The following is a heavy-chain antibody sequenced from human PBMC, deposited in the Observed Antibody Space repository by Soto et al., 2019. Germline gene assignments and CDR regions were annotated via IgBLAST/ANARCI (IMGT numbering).Heavy chain of an antibody. CDR3: AVEWSLVIVATDRFDY. J-gene: IGHJ4*02. V-gene: IGHV1-69*02. CDR1: GGTFSSYT. Sequence: QVQLVQSGAEVKKPGSSVKVSCKASGGTFSSYTISWVRQAPGQGLEWMGRIIPILGIANYAQKFQGRVTITADKSTSTAYMELSSLRSHATAVHYPAVEWSLVIVATDRFDYWGQGTLVTVCS. D-gene: IGHD5-12*01. CDR2: IIPILGIA.